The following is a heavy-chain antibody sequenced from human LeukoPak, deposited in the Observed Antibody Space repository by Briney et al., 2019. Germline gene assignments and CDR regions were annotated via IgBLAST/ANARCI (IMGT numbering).Heavy chain of an antibody. CDR2: ISSSGSTI. V-gene: IGHV3-11*01. D-gene: IGHD6-19*01. CDR1: GFTFSDYY. Sequence: GGSLRLSCAASGFTFSDYYMSWIRQAPGKGLEWVSYISSSGSTIYYADSVKGRFTISSDNAKNSLYLQMNSLRAEDTAVYYCARTSEAVAGQYASDYWGQGTLVTVSS. CDR3: ARTSEAVAGQYASDY. J-gene: IGHJ4*02.